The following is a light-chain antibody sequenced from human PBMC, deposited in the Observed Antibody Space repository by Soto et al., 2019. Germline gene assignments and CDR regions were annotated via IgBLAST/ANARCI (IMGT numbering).Light chain of an antibody. CDR3: QQRSNWPVT. Sequence: EIVLTQSPGTLSLSPGERATLSCNASQSVSNNHLAWYQQMPGQAPRLLICGASNRATGIPDRFTGSGSGTDFTLTINSLEPEDFAVYYCQQRSNWPVTFGRGTRLEIK. CDR2: GAS. CDR1: QSVSNNH. V-gene: IGKV3D-20*02. J-gene: IGKJ5*01.